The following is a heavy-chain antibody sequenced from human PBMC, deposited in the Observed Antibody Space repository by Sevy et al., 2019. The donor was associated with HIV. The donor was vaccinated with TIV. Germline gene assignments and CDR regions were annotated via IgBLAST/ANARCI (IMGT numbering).Heavy chain of an antibody. CDR1: GFTFTNAW. CDR3: TTGPWDYDNSGYYPDY. J-gene: IGHJ4*02. V-gene: IGHV3-15*07. Sequence: GGSLRLSCAASGFTFTNAWMNWVRQAPGKGLEWVGRIKSKTDGGTTDYAAPVKGRFTISRDDSKNTLYLQMNSLKSEDTTVYYCTTGPWDYDNSGYYPDYWGQGTLVTVSS. D-gene: IGHD3-22*01. CDR2: IKSKTDGGTT.